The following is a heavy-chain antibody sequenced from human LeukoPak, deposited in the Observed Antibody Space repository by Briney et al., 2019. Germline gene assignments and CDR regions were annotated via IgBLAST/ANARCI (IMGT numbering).Heavy chain of an antibody. V-gene: IGHV3-15*01. CDR2: IKSKIDGGTT. Sequence: GGSLRLSCAASGFTFSTAWMSWVRQTPGKGLEWVGRIKSKIDGGTTDYAAPVKGRFTISRDDSKNTLYLQMNSLKTKDTAVYYCTTVYYDTRGVDYWGQGTLVTVSS. D-gene: IGHD3-22*01. CDR1: GFTFSTAW. J-gene: IGHJ4*02. CDR3: TTVYYDTRGVDY.